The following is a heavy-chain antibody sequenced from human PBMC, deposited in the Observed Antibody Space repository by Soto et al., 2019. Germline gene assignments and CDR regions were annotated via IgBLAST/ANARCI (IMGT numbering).Heavy chain of an antibody. CDR3: AKEGASGSYYMPGLYYFDY. J-gene: IGHJ4*02. V-gene: IGHV3-23*01. CDR1: GFTFSSYA. CDR2: ISGSGGST. Sequence: GGSLRLSCAASGFTFSSYAMSWVRQAPGKGLEWVSAISGSGGSTYYADSVKGRFTISRDNSKNTLYLQMNSPRAEDTAVYYCAKEGASGSYYMPGLYYFDYWGQGTLVTVSS. D-gene: IGHD1-26*01.